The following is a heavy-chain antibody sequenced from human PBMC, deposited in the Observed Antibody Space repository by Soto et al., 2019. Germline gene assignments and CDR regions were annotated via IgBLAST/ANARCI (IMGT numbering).Heavy chain of an antibody. CDR1: GFTFSSYA. CDR3: ARGNSRLGRYYYAMDV. D-gene: IGHD1-26*01. V-gene: IGHV3-23*01. CDR2: ISGSGGST. J-gene: IGHJ6*02. Sequence: LRLSCAASGFTFSSYAMSWVRQAPGKGLEWVSAISGSGGSTYYADSVKGRFTISRDNSKNSLYLQVNSLRAGDTAVYYCARGNSRLGRYYYAMDVWGQGTTVTVSS.